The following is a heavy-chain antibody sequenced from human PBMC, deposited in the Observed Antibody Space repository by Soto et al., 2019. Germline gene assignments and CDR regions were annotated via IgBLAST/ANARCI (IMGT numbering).Heavy chain of an antibody. CDR3: ARVGISGWSPDY. Sequence: QLQLQESPPGLVKPSETQSLTCTASGRSISGYYWTWIRQQPGKGLEWVGYIFYSGVTNYYPSLRSRFTLPVDMPMNRFALSLRSVTSADTAVYYCARVGISGWSPDYWGRGTLVTVS. CDR2: IFYSGVT. V-gene: IGHV4-59*01. D-gene: IGHD6-13*01. J-gene: IGHJ4*02. CDR1: GRSISGYY.